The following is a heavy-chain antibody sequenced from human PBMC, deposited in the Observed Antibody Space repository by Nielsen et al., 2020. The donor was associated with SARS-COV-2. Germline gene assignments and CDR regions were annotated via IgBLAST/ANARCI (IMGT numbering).Heavy chain of an antibody. D-gene: IGHD3-16*02. CDR1: GFTFSSYA. J-gene: IGHJ4*02. Sequence: GESLKISCAASGFTFSSYAMSWVRQAPGKGLEWVSAISGSGGSTYYADSVKGRFTISRDNAKNSLYLQMNSLRAEDTAVYYCAMGRLSVWGQGTLVTVSS. CDR2: ISGSGGST. V-gene: IGHV3-23*01. CDR3: AMGRLSV.